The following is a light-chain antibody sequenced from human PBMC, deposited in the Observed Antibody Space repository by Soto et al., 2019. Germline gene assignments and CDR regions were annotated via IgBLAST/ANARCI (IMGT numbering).Light chain of an antibody. CDR2: EVD. J-gene: IGLJ1*01. Sequence: QSVLTQPASVSGSPGQSIAISCIGTSSDVRIYNHVTWYQQHPGKAPKLMIYEVDSRPSGVSNRFSGSKSGNTASLTISGLQADDVADYFCSSFTSNYTYVFGSGTKVTVL. CDR1: SSDVRIYNH. CDR3: SSFTSNYTYV. V-gene: IGLV2-14*01.